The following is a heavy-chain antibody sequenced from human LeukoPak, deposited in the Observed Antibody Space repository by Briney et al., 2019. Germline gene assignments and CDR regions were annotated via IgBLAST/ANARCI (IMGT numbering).Heavy chain of an antibody. D-gene: IGHD3-22*01. CDR1: GYTFTRYY. V-gene: IGHV1-2*06. J-gene: IGHJ4*02. CDR2: INPNSGGT. Sequence: ASVKVSCKASGYTFTRYYMHWVRQAPGHRLEWMGRINPNSGGTNYAQKCQCRVTMTRDTSISTAYMELSRLRSDDTAVYYCARVKYYYDSSGYYFIDYGGQGTLVTVSS. CDR3: ARVKYYYDSSGYYFIDY.